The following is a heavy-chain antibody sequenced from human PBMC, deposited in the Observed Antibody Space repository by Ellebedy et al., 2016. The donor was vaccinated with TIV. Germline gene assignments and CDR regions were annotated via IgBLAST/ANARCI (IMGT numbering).Heavy chain of an antibody. V-gene: IGHV3-21*01. D-gene: IGHD6-13*01. J-gene: IGHJ5*02. CDR2: ISSSSSYI. CDR3: ASTSGIAAAGGWFDP. Sequence: PGGSLRLSCAASGFTFSSYSMNWVRQAPGKGLEWVSSISSSSSYIYYADSVKGRFTISRDNAKNSLYLQMNSLRAEDTAVYYCASTSGIAAAGGWFDPWGQGTLVTVSS. CDR1: GFTFSSYS.